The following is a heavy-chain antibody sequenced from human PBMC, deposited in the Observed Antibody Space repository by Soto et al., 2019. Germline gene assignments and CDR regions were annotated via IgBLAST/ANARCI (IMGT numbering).Heavy chain of an antibody. Sequence: GESLKISCKGSGYSFTSYWIGGVRQMPGKGLEWMGSIYAADSDIRYSPSFQGQVTISADKSINTAYLQWSSLKASDTAMYYCGRRRNLAYSSGWYFGYWGQGSLV. CDR2: IYAADSDI. V-gene: IGHV5-51*01. J-gene: IGHJ4*02. CDR1: GYSFTSYW. D-gene: IGHD6-19*01. CDR3: GRRRNLAYSSGWYFGY.